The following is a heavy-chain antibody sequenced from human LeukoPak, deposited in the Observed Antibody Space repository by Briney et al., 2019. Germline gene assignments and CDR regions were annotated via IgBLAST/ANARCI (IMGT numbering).Heavy chain of an antibody. CDR3: AKTGVGYCTGGSCSAADY. J-gene: IGHJ4*02. V-gene: IGHV3-23*01. CDR1: GFTFSSYA. CDR2: ISGSGGST. Sequence: GGSLRLFCAASGFTFSSYAMSWARQAPGKGLEWVSAISGSGGSTNYADSVKGRFTISRDNSKNTLYLQMNSLRAEDTAVFYCAKTGVGYCTGGSCSAADYWGQGTLVTVSS. D-gene: IGHD2-15*01.